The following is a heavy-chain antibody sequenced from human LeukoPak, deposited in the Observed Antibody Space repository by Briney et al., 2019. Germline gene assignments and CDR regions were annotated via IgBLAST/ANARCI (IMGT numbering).Heavy chain of an antibody. V-gene: IGHV3-9*01. J-gene: IGHJ4*02. CDR2: ISWNSGSI. Sequence: GGSLRLSCAASGFTFDDYAMHWVRQAPGKGLEWVSGISWNSGSIGYADSVKGQFTISRDNAKNSLYLQMNSLRAEDTALYYCAKDFNRYGSSTSCCDFDYWGQRTLVTVSS. CDR1: GFTFDDYA. CDR3: AKDFNRYGSSTSCCDFDY. D-gene: IGHD2-2*01.